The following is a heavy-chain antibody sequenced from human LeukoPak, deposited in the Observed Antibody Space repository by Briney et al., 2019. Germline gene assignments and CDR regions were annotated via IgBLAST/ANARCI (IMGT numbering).Heavy chain of an antibody. CDR1: GASIDSYY. D-gene: IGHD3-10*01. J-gene: IGHJ4*02. Sequence: PSETLSLTCSVSGASIDSYYWGWIRQPPGKGLEWIGYIYTSGNTIYNPSLKSPVTISMDTSKNQFSLKLSSVTAADTAVYYCARGRGPVRGANFDYWGQGTLVTVSS. CDR3: ARGRGPVRGANFDY. V-gene: IGHV4-4*09. CDR2: IYTSGNT.